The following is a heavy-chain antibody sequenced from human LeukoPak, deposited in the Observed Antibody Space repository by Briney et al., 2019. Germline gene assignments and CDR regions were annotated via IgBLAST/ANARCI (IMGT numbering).Heavy chain of an antibody. J-gene: IGHJ4*02. D-gene: IGHD1-26*01. Sequence: GGSLRLSCAASGFTFSSYSMNWVRQAPGKGLEWISYISTSTTTIYYANSVKGRFTISRDNAKKSLYLQMDSLRVEDTGVYYCASWGEGALDNWGQGTLVTVSS. CDR1: GFTFSSYS. V-gene: IGHV3-48*01. CDR3: ASWGEGALDN. CDR2: ISTSTTTI.